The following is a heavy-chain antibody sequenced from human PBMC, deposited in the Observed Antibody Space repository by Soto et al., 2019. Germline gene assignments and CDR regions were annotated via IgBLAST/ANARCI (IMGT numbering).Heavy chain of an antibody. J-gene: IGHJ4*02. V-gene: IGHV4-39*01. CDR2: IYYSGRT. D-gene: IGHD3-10*01. Sequence: PSETLSLTCTVSGGSISSRTYYWGWIRQPPGEGLEWIGSIYYSGRTYYNPSLKSRVTISLDKSDKQSPMKLSSATVADTAVYYCGSHPYLYDSGPSSLDDWGQGNLVTVSS. CDR3: GSHPYLYDSGPSSLDD. CDR1: GGSISSRTYY.